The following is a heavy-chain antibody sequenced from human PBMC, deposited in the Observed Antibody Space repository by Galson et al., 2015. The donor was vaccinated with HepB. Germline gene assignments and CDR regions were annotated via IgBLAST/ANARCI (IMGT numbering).Heavy chain of an antibody. Sequence: SLRLSCAASGFSFSTYAMTWVRQAPGKGLEWVSVVSGSGVTTYYADSVKGRFTISRDNSNNTLYLQMDSLRAEDSAVYYCAKGGHPTMKLLFTPGFDYWGQGALVTVCS. J-gene: IGHJ4*02. V-gene: IGHV3-23*01. CDR2: VSGSGVTT. CDR3: AKGGHPTMKLLFTPGFDY. CDR1: GFSFSTYA. D-gene: IGHD3-22*01.